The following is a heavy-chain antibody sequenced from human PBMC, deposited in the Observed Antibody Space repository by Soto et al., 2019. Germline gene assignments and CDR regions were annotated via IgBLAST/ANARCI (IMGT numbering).Heavy chain of an antibody. Sequence: GGSPRISCSASGFTLNRFAMHWVRQGPGKGLEYISSIDDTGGYTPYADSVKGRFTISRDNAKNSLYLQMNSLRAEDTAVYYCARVVDYYDPYYYYGMDVSGQGTTVTVS. J-gene: IGHJ6*02. CDR1: GFTLNRFA. V-gene: IGHV3-64*04. CDR3: ARVVDYYDPYYYYGMDV. CDR2: IDDTGGYT. D-gene: IGHD3-22*01.